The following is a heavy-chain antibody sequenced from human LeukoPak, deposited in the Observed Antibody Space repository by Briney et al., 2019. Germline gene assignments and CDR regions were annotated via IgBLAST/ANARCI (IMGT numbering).Heavy chain of an antibody. Sequence: PGGSLRLSCAASGFTFSSYAMIWVRQAPGKGLEWVSAISGSGGSTYYADSVKGRFTISRDNSKNMLYLQVNSLRAGDTAVYYCAKDLRSTSSRGVFDYWGQGTLVTVSS. J-gene: IGHJ4*02. D-gene: IGHD2-2*01. CDR2: ISGSGGST. CDR3: AKDLRSTSSRGVFDY. V-gene: IGHV3-23*01. CDR1: GFTFSSYA.